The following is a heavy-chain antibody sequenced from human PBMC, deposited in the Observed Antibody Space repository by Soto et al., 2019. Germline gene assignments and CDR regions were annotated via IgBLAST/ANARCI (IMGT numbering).Heavy chain of an antibody. J-gene: IGHJ4*02. CDR3: AKGRVVVAATPTGY. Sequence: EVQLLESGGGLVQPGGYLRVSCAASGFTFSSYAMSWVRQAPGKGLEWVSAISGSGGSTYYADSVKGRFTISRDNSKNTLYLQMNSLRAEDTAVYYCAKGRVVVAATPTGYWGQGTLVTVSS. CDR1: GFTFSSYA. CDR2: ISGSGGST. D-gene: IGHD2-15*01. V-gene: IGHV3-23*01.